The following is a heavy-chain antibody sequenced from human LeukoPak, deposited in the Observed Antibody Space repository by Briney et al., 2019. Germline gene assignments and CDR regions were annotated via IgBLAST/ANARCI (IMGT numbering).Heavy chain of an antibody. CDR2: IIPIFGTA. CDR1: GGTFSSYA. Sequence: ASVKVSCKASGGTFSSYAISWVRQAPGQGLECMGRIIPIFGTANYAQKFQGRVTITTDESTSTAYMELSSLRSEDTAVYYFAGGSGWSQDIDYWGQGTLVTVTS. J-gene: IGHJ4*02. D-gene: IGHD6-19*01. CDR3: AGGSGWSQDIDY. V-gene: IGHV1-69*05.